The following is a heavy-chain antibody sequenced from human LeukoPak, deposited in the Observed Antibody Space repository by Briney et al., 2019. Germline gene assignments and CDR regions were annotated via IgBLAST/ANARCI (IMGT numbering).Heavy chain of an antibody. V-gene: IGHV4-39*01. J-gene: IGHJ4*02. D-gene: IGHD3-3*01. CDR1: GGSISSGTYS. CDR2: IYYSGST. Sequence: SGTLSLTCTVSGGSISSGTYSWGWIRQPPGKGLEWIGSIYYSGSTYYNPSLKSRVTISVDTSKKQLSLRLSSVTAADTAVYYCARHDTIYGVIIAIFDYWGQGTLVTVSS. CDR3: ARHDTIYGVIIAIFDY.